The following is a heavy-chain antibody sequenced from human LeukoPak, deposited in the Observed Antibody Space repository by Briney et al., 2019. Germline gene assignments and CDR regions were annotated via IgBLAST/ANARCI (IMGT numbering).Heavy chain of an antibody. CDR3: AITFRLYCGGDCYDDY. V-gene: IGHV4-39*01. CDR1: GGSISSSSYY. J-gene: IGHJ4*02. Sequence: SETLSLTCTVSGGSISSSSYYWGWIRQPPGKGLEWIGSIYYSGGTYYNPSLKSRVTISGDTSKNQFSLKLSSVTAADTAVYYCAITFRLYCGGDCYDDYWGQGTLVTVSS. CDR2: IYYSGGT. D-gene: IGHD2-21*01.